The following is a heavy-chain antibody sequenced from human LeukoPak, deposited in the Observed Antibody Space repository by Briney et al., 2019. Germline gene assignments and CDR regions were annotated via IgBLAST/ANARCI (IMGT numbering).Heavy chain of an antibody. D-gene: IGHD1-26*01. V-gene: IGHV4-39*07. J-gene: IGHJ3*01. Sequence: SETLSLTCTVSGGSISRSSYYWGWIRQPPGKGLEWIGSFYHGGNTYYNPSLKGRVTISEDMSQFSLKLNSVTAADTAVFYCARDSAYSGTYTPDVFDVWGQGTMVTVSS. CDR2: FYHGGNT. CDR1: GGSISRSSYY. CDR3: ARDSAYSGTYTPDVFDV.